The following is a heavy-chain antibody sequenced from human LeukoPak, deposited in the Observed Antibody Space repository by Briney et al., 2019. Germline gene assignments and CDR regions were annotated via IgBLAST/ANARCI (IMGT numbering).Heavy chain of an antibody. CDR3: ARDYGDYVFDH. CDR2: INPSSGGT. CDR1: GYTFRSFG. Sequence: ASVKVSCKASGYTFRSFGISWVRQAPGLGLEWMGWINPSSGGTNYAQKFQGRVTMTRDTSISTAYMELSRLRSDDTAVYYCARDYGDYVFDHWGQGTLVTVSS. J-gene: IGHJ4*02. D-gene: IGHD4-17*01. V-gene: IGHV1-2*02.